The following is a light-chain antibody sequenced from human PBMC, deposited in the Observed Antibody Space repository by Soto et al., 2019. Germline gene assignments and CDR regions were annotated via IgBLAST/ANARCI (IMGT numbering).Light chain of an antibody. J-gene: IGKJ3*01. CDR3: QQLISYPPKLP. CDR1: QGISSY. V-gene: IGKV1-9*01. CDR2: AAS. Sequence: SQLTPSTSLLSASVGGRGLLPFRGFQGISSYLAWYQQKPGKAPKLLIYAASTLQSGVPSRFSGSGSGTEFTLTISSLQPEDFATYYCQQLISYPPKLPFGPGTKVDIK.